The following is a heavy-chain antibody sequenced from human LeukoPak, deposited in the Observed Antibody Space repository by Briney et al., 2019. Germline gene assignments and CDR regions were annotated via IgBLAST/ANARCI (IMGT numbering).Heavy chain of an antibody. CDR3: AGSPTVDAAFDI. D-gene: IGHD4-23*01. CDR1: GFTFSSYA. V-gene: IGHV3-23*01. CDR2: ISGSGGST. J-gene: IGHJ3*02. Sequence: GGSLRLSCAASGFTFSSYAMSWVRQAPGKGLEWVSSISGSGGSTYYADSVRGRFTVSRDNSRNTLALQMNSLRAEDTAVYYCAGSPTVDAAFDIWRQGTMVTVSS.